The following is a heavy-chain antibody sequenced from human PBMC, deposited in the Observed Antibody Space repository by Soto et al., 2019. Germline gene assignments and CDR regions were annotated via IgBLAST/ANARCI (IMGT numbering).Heavy chain of an antibody. Sequence: PGGSLRLSCSVSGVTFSNYAMHWVRQAPGKGLEYVSAIRSDGGGTYYVDSVKGRFTISRDNSKNTLYLQMNSLRAEDTAVYYCAKVSLGALTFTDYYYYGLDVWGQGTTVTVSS. J-gene: IGHJ6*02. CDR3: AKVSLGALTFTDYYYYGLDV. D-gene: IGHD1-26*01. V-gene: IGHV3-64*04. CDR1: GVTFSNYA. CDR2: IRSDGGGT.